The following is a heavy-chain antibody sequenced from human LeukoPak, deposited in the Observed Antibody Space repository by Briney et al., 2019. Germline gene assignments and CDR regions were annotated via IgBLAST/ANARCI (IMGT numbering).Heavy chain of an antibody. J-gene: IGHJ6*02. CDR2: IYYSGTT. CDR3: AREDPQTTVPEGLDV. D-gene: IGHD4-17*01. CDR1: GGSIGSYY. V-gene: IGHV4-59*01. Sequence: PSEALSLTCAVSGGSIGSYYWSWLRQPPGRGLEWIGYIYYSGTTNYNPSLKSRVTISVDTSKNQFSLKLTSVTAADTAAYYCAREDPQTTVPEGLDVWGQGTTVTVSS.